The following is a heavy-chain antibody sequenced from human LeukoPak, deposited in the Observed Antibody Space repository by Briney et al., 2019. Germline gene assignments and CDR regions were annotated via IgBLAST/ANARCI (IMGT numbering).Heavy chain of an antibody. Sequence: ASVKVSCKASGDIFSGYYMHWVRQAPGQGLEWMGWINPNSGDTNYAQKLQGRVTMTRDTSISTVYMELSRLRSDDTAVYYCARVRYRLAETYIDYWGQGTLVTVSS. D-gene: IGHD3-16*01. CDR1: GDIFSGYY. CDR3: ARVRYRLAETYIDY. CDR2: INPNSGDT. V-gene: IGHV1-2*02. J-gene: IGHJ4*02.